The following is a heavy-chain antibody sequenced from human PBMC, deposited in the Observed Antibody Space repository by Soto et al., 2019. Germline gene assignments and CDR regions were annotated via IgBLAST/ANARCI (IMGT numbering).Heavy chain of an antibody. CDR1: GFTFDDYA. D-gene: IGHD3-22*01. J-gene: IGHJ4*02. V-gene: IGHV3-9*01. Sequence: EVQLVESGGGLVQSDRSLRLSCAASGFTFDDYAMHWVRQAPGKGLEWVSSISWNSGSIAYADSVKGRFTISRDNAKNSLFLQMSSLRPEDTALYYCAKALDYDSSGYYYFDYWGQGTLVTVSS. CDR3: AKALDYDSSGYYYFDY. CDR2: ISWNSGSI.